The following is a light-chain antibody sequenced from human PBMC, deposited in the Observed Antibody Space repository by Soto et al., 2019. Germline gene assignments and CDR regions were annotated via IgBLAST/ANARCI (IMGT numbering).Light chain of an antibody. J-gene: IGLJ3*02. V-gene: IGLV2-11*01. CDR1: NSDVGAYDY. CDR2: DVT. CDR3: RSYAGSNTWV. Sequence: QSVLTQPRSVSGSPGQSVIISCTGTNSDVGAYDYVSWYQQHPGKAPKLIIYDVTKRPSGVPDRFSASKSGNTASLTISGLQAEDEADYYCRSYAGSNTWVFGGGTKVTV.